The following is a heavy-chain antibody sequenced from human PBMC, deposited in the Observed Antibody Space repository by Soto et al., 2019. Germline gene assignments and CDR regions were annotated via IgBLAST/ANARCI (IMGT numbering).Heavy chain of an antibody. CDR1: GYTFTSYA. Sequence: QVQLVQSGAEEKKPGASVKVSCKASGYTFTSYAMHWVRQAPGQRLEWMGWINAGNGNTKYSQKFQGRVTITRDTSASTAYMELSSLRSEDTAVYYCARDHWSIFGVAEGSNWFDPWGQGTLVTVSS. J-gene: IGHJ5*02. CDR2: INAGNGNT. V-gene: IGHV1-3*05. D-gene: IGHD3-3*01. CDR3: ARDHWSIFGVAEGSNWFDP.